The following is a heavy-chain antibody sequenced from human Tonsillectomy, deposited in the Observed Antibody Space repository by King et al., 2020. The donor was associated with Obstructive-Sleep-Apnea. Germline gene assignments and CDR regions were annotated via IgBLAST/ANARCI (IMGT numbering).Heavy chain of an antibody. J-gene: IGHJ5*02. CDR3: ARRRIVVVPSALNWFDP. CDR1: GGSISSTDW. Sequence: VQLQESGPGLVKPSGTLSLTCAVSGGSISSTDWWSWVRQPPGKGLEGIGEIYYSWSTNYNPSLKSRVTISVDKSKNQFSLKLSSVTAADTAVYYCARRRIVVVPSALNWFDPWGQGTQVTVSS. V-gene: IGHV4-4*02. CDR2: IYYSWST. D-gene: IGHD2-2*01.